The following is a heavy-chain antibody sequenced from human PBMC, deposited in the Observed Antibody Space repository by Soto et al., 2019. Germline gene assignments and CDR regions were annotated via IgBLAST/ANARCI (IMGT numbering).Heavy chain of an antibody. CDR1: GGSFTSNNW. J-gene: IGHJ4*02. CDR2: IYRTGSS. V-gene: IGHV4-4*02. CDR3: ASRDPGTSVDY. D-gene: IGHD1-7*01. Sequence: SETLSLTCAVSGGSFTSNNWWTWVRQPPGQGLEWIGEIYRTGSSNYNPSLKSRVTISLDKSENQFSLKVTSLTAADTAVYYCASRDPGTSVDYWGQGTLVTVSS.